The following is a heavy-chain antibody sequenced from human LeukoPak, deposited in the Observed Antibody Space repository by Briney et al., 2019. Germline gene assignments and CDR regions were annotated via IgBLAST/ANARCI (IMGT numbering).Heavy chain of an antibody. CDR2: IRQDESER. CDR1: GFSFSSYW. D-gene: IGHD3-10*01. Sequence: PGGSLRLSCERSGFSFSSYWMTWVRQLPGKGPEWVANIRQDESERYFADSVKGRFTISRDNAKKSVYLHMSSLRAEDTALYYCARLSAYYYGSYFYYYMDVWGKGTTVTVSS. V-gene: IGHV3-7*01. J-gene: IGHJ6*03. CDR3: ARLSAYYYGSYFYYYMDV.